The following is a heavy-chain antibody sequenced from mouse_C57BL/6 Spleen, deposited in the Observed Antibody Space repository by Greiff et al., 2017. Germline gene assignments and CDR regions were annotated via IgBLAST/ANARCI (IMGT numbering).Heavy chain of an antibody. CDR2: IDPSDSYT. CDR1: GYTFTSYW. CDR3: ARATTVASFGY. V-gene: IGHV1-59*01. J-gene: IGHJ2*01. D-gene: IGHD1-1*01. Sequence: QVQLQQPGAELVRPGTSVKLSCKASGYTFTSYWMHWVKQRPGQGLEWIGVIDPSDSYTNYNQKFKGKATLTVDTSSSTAYMQLSSLTSEDSAVYYCARATTVASFGYWGQGTTLTVSS.